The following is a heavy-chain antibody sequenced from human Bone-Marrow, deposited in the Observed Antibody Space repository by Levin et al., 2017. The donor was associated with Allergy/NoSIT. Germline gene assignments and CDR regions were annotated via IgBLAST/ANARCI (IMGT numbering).Heavy chain of an antibody. J-gene: IGHJ4*02. CDR3: ARHPQYFVWTGSYPPADFDY. CDR1: GDSVSNYY. CDR2: AHDSGST. D-gene: IGHD3/OR15-3a*01. Sequence: GSLRLSCTVSGDSVSNYYWSWIRQPPGKGLEWIGYAHDSGSTNYNPSLKSRVTMSVDTSKNQFSVRLNSVTAADTAVYYCARHPQYFVWTGSYPPADFDYWGKGTVVIVSS. V-gene: IGHV4-59*02.